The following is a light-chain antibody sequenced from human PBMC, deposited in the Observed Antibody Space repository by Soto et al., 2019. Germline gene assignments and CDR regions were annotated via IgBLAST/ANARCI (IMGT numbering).Light chain of an antibody. J-gene: IGKJ2*01. Sequence: DIEMTQSPSTLSASVGDRVTVTCRASQNIGNLLAWYQQKPGKAPNLLISDASNLEIWVPSRFSGSGSETEFTLTITSLQPEDFATYYCQQYKNYSPSTFGQGTKLDI. CDR3: QQYKNYSPST. CDR2: DAS. CDR1: QNIGNL. V-gene: IGKV1-5*01.